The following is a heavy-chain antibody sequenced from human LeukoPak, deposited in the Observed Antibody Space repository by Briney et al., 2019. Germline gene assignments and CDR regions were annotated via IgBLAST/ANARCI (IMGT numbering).Heavy chain of an antibody. D-gene: IGHD5-12*01. V-gene: IGHV1-8*01. CDR3: ARAYTDYDDNFDY. J-gene: IGHJ4*02. CDR1: GYTFTTYD. CDR2: MNPHNGNT. Sequence: GASVKVSCKASGYTFTTYDINWVRQSSGQGLEWMGWMNPHNGNTRYAQKFKGRVTMTRDTSISTAYMEVTSLRSEDTAVYYCARAYTDYDDNFDYWGQGTLVTVSS.